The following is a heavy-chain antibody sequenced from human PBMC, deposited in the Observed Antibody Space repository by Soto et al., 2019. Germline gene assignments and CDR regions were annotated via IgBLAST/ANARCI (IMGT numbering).Heavy chain of an antibody. J-gene: IGHJ4*02. CDR1: GYTFTSYA. Sequence: ASVKVSCKASGYTFTSYAMHWVRQAPGQRLEWMGWINAGNGNTKYSQKFQGRVTITRDTSASTAYMELSSLRSEDTAVYYCASSELRYFDWLLSPFDYWGQGTLVTVSS. CDR2: INAGNGNT. CDR3: ASSELRYFDWLLSPFDY. D-gene: IGHD3-9*01. V-gene: IGHV1-3*01.